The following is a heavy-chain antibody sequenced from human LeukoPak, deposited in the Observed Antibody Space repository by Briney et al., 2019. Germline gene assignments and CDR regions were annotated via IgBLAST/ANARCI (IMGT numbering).Heavy chain of an antibody. CDR1: GDSFSSVTDY. D-gene: IGHD1-26*01. CDR3: ARRPPKSGSDDGPSGLDY. J-gene: IGHJ4*02. Sequence: KTSETLSLTCTVSGDSFSSVTDYWAWIRQPPGKGLEWIASGDYSGGTYYNPSLKSRVTISVDTSKNQFSLKLSSVTAADTAVYYCARRPPKSGSDDGPSGLDYWGQGTLVTVSS. CDR2: GDYSGGT. V-gene: IGHV4-39*07.